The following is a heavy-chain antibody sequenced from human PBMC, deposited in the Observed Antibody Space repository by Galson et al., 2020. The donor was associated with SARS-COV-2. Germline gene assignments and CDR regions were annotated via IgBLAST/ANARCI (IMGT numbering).Heavy chain of an antibody. CDR1: GFTFSNAW. Sequence: LSLTCAASGFTFSNAWMSWVRQAPGKGLEWVGRIKSKTDGGTTDYAAPVKGRLTISRDDSKNTLYLQMNSLKTEDTAVYYCVQARRDSSAWLVYWGQGTLVTVSS. D-gene: IGHD6-19*01. V-gene: IGHV3-15*01. J-gene: IGHJ4*02. CDR2: IKSKTDGGTT. CDR3: VQARRDSSAWLVY.